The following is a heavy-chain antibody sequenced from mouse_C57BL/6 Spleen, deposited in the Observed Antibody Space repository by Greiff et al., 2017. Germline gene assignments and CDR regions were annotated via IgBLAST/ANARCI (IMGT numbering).Heavy chain of an antibody. CDR1: GFSLTSYG. Sequence: VKLMESGPGLVQPSQSLSITCTVSGFSLTSYGVHWVRQSPGKGLEWLGVIWRGGSTDYNAAFMSRLSITKDNSKGQVFFKMNSLQADYTAIYYCASIYYGYDDGVYAMDYWGQGTSVTVSS. D-gene: IGHD2-2*01. V-gene: IGHV2-5*01. CDR3: ASIYYGYDDGVYAMDY. J-gene: IGHJ4*01. CDR2: IWRGGST.